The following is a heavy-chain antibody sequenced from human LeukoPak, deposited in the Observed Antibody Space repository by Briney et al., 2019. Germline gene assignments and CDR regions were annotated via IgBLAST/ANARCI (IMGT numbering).Heavy chain of an antibody. J-gene: IGHJ5*02. CDR2: ISYDGSNK. CDR3: AKDPVVEYYYDSRGNWFDP. V-gene: IGHV3-30*18. D-gene: IGHD3-22*01. Sequence: PGGSLRLSCAASGFTFSSYSMNWVRQAPGKGLEWGAVISYDGSNKYYADSVKGRFTISRDNSKNTLYLQMNSLRTEDTAVYYCAKDPVVEYYYDSRGNWFDPWGQGTLVTVSS. CDR1: GFTFSSYS.